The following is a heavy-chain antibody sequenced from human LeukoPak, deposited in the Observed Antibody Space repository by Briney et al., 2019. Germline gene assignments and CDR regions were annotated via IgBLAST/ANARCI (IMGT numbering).Heavy chain of an antibody. V-gene: IGHV4-38-2*02. CDR2: IYHSGST. CDR1: GYSISSGYY. Sequence: SETLSLTCTVSGYSISSGYYWGWIRQPPGKGLEWIGSIYHSGSTYYNPSLKSRVTISVDTSKNQFSLKLSSVTAADTAVYYCARAGGSGLIDYWGQGTLVTVSS. J-gene: IGHJ4*02. D-gene: IGHD6-19*01. CDR3: ARAGGSGLIDY.